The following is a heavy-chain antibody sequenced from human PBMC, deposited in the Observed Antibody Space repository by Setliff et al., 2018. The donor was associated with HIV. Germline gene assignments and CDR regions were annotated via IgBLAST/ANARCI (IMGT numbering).Heavy chain of an antibody. CDR2: IYTSGTA. J-gene: IGHJ2*01. CDR3: ARPSTGGGYNYWYFDL. D-gene: IGHD5-12*01. Sequence: SETLSLTCTVSGGSISSYYWSWIRQPAGKGLEWIGRIYTSGTAYYNPSLKSRVTISVDTSKNQFSLKLSSVTAADTAVYYCARPSTGGGYNYWYFDLWGRGTLVTVSS. CDR1: GGSISSYY. V-gene: IGHV4-4*07.